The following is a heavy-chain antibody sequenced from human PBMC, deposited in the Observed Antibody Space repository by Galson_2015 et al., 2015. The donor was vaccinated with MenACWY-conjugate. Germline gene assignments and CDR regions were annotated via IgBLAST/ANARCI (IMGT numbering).Heavy chain of an antibody. V-gene: IGHV3-72*01. Sequence: SLRLSCAASGFTVSDHYMDWVRQAPGKGLEWVGRTRNRGGTYSTDYAASVKGRFIMSRDDSKGSLYLQMNSLQTDDTAMYYCVKVGPRGYHNFDHRGQGTLVTVSS. D-gene: IGHD6-25*01. CDR2: TRNRGGTYST. CDR3: VKVGPRGYHNFDH. CDR1: GFTVSDHY. J-gene: IGHJ4*02.